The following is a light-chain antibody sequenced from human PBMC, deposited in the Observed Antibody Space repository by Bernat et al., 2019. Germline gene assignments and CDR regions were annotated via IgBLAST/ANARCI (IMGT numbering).Light chain of an antibody. Sequence: DIKMTQSQLSLTVTPGEPASISCKSSQSLLHDNGYKYLDWYLQKPGQSPQLLIYLGSHRASGVPDRISGSGSGTHFQLKINRVEAEDVEIYYCMQSLQTPYPFGQGTKLEIK. CDR3: MQSLQTPYP. CDR2: LGS. J-gene: IGKJ2*01. CDR1: QSLLHDNGYKY. V-gene: IGKV2-28*01.